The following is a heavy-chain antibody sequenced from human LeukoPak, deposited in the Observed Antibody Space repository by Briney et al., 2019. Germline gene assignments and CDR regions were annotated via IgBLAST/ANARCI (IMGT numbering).Heavy chain of an antibody. CDR2: IPYDGNNK. J-gene: IGHJ1*01. D-gene: IGHD5-12*01. CDR3: ARSPIVATPLEYFHH. V-gene: IGHV3-30*02. Sequence: GGSLRLSCAASGFTFSSYGMHWVRQAPGKGLEWVTFIPYDGNNKYYADSVKARFTISRDNSKTTLYLQMNSLRAEDTAVYYCARSPIVATPLEYFHHWGQGTLVTVSS. CDR1: GFTFSSYG.